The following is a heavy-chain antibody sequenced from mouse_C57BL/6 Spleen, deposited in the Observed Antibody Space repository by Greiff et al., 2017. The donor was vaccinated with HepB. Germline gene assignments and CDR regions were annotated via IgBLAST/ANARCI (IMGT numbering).Heavy chain of an antibody. CDR1: GYTFTSYW. Sequence: QVQLQQPGAELVKPGASVKLSCKASGYTFTSYWMHWVKQRPGQGLEWIGMIHPNSGSTNYNEKFKSKATLTVDKSSSTAYMQLSSLTSEDSAVYYCASPYYYGSRQDLAYWGQGTLVTVSA. D-gene: IGHD1-1*01. V-gene: IGHV1-64*01. CDR3: ASPYYYGSRQDLAY. J-gene: IGHJ3*01. CDR2: IHPNSGST.